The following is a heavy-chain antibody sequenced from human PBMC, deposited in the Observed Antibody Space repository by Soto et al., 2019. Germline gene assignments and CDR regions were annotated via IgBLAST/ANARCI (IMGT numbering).Heavy chain of an antibody. Sequence: PSETLSLTCAVYSGSCSGYDGSWIRQPPGKGLEWIGEINHSGSTTSNPSLKSRVTIPVDTSKNQFSPKLSSVTAADTAVYYCARGGGQQQLGRWGFDPWGQRTLVTVSS. J-gene: IGHJ5*02. CDR3: ARGGGQQQLGRWGFDP. CDR1: SGSCSGYD. V-gene: IGHV4-34*01. D-gene: IGHD6-13*01. CDR2: INHSGST.